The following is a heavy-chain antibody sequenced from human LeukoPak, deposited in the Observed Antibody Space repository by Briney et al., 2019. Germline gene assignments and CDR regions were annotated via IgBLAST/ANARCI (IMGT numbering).Heavy chain of an antibody. J-gene: IGHJ4*02. D-gene: IGHD3-16*02. CDR3: ARKLVILTPTYFDY. Sequence: PSETLSLTCTVSGGSISSYYWSWIRQSPGKALQWIGEINHSGSTNYNPSLKSRVTISVDTSKNQFSLKLNSVTAADTAVYYCARKLVILTPTYFDYWGQGTLVTVSS. CDR2: INHSGST. CDR1: GGSISSYY. V-gene: IGHV4-34*01.